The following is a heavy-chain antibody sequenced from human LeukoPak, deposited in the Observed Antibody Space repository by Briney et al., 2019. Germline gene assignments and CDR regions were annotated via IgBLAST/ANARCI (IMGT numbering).Heavy chain of an antibody. CDR1: GGSISSYY. J-gene: IGHJ4*02. CDR2: IYYSGST. V-gene: IGHV4-59*01. Sequence: SEALSLTCTVSGGSISSYYWSWIRQPPGKGLEWIGYIYYSGSTNYNPSLKSRVTMSVDTSKNQFSLKLSSVTAADTAVYYCARGGEWLAHYYFDYWGQGTLVTVSS. D-gene: IGHD6-19*01. CDR3: ARGGEWLAHYYFDY.